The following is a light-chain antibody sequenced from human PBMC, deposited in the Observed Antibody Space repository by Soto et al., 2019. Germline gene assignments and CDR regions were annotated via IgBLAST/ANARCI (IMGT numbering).Light chain of an antibody. CDR1: QSVSSN. CDR2: GVY. Sequence: EIVMTQSPTILSVSPGERATPSCRASQSVSSNLAWYQQKPGQAPRLLIYGVYTRAPGIPARFSGSGSGTEFTLTISRLEPEDFAVYYYQQYGSSGTFGQGTKVDIK. V-gene: IGKV3D-15*01. CDR3: QQYGSSGT. J-gene: IGKJ1*01.